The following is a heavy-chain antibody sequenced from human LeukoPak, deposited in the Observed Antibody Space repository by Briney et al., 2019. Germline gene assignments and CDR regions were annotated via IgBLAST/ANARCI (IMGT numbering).Heavy chain of an antibody. CDR1: GFTFSHYW. J-gene: IGHJ4*02. Sequence: GGSLRLSCAASGFTFSHYWMSWVRQAPGKGLEWVANIKEDGNPKYYVDSVKGRFTVSRDNARNSLYLQMNSLRADDTAVYYCVSDVPSTVTWDWGQGTLVTVSS. D-gene: IGHD4-17*01. CDR2: IKEDGNPK. V-gene: IGHV3-7*05. CDR3: VSDVPSTVTWD.